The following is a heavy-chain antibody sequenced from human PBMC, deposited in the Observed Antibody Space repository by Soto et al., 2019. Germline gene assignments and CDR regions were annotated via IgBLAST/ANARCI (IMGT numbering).Heavy chain of an antibody. D-gene: IGHD3-16*01. CDR3: ARIGVSSGHESPDFDS. J-gene: IGHJ4*02. CDR1: GYTFHFCG. V-gene: IGHV1-18*01. CDR2: ISGFNGNT. Sequence: ASVKVACKASGYTFHFCGFTWVRPAAGQVLEWMGWISGFNGNTKDAADLQGRATMTTDTSTSTAYMELRGLRSDATAVYYCARIGVSSGHESPDFDSWGQGTLVTVSS.